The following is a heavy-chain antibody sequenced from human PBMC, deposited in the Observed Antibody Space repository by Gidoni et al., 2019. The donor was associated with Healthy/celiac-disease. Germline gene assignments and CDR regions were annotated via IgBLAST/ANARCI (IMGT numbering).Heavy chain of an antibody. Sequence: EVQLLESGGGLVQPGGALRLSCAASGFTFSSYAMSRVCPAPGKGLEWVSAMSGSGGSTYYADSVKGRFTISRDNSKNTRYLQMNSLRAEDTAVYYCAKDLLVVVPAATFWTFDYWGQGTLVTVSS. V-gene: IGHV3-23*01. CDR1: GFTFSSYA. D-gene: IGHD2-2*01. CDR2: MSGSGGST. J-gene: IGHJ4*02. CDR3: AKDLLVVVPAATFWTFDY.